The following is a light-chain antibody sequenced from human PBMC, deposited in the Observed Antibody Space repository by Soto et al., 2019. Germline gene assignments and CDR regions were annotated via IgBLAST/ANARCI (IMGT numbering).Light chain of an antibody. V-gene: IGLV2-14*01. J-gene: IGLJ2*01. CDR3: CSFALRSTLI. Sequence: QSAVTQPASVSGSPGQSITISCTGTSSDVGGYDYVSWYQQYPGKAPRLIIYEVSSRPSGVSNRFSGSKSGNTASLTISGLQAEDEADYYCCSFALRSTLIFGGGTKLTVL. CDR1: SSDVGGYDY. CDR2: EVS.